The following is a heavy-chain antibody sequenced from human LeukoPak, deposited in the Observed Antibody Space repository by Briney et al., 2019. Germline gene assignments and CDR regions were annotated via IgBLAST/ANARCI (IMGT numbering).Heavy chain of an antibody. J-gene: IGHJ4*02. V-gene: IGHV1-2*02. D-gene: IGHD5-24*01. CDR3: ARGEMSTITIDC. CDR2: INPNSGLA. Sequence: GASVKVSCKASGYTFTGYYIRWVRQAPGQGLEWMGWINPNSGLANYAQRFQVRVTMTRDTPISTAYMEVSRLRSDDTAVYYCARGEMSTITIDCWGQGTLVTVSS. CDR1: GYTFTGYY.